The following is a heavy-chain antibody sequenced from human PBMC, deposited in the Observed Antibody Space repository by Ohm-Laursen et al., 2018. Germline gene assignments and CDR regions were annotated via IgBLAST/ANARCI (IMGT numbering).Heavy chain of an antibody. D-gene: IGHD3-10*01. CDR1: GFTFDDYA. J-gene: IGHJ4*02. V-gene: IGHV3-23*01. Sequence: SLRLSCAASGFTFDDYAMHWVRQAPGKGPEWVSAVSGSGGSTYYADSVEGRFTISRDNSKNTLYLQMNSLRAEDTALYYCAKGEGGSGSYYVFDYWGQGTLVTVSS. CDR3: AKGEGGSGSYYVFDY. CDR2: VSGSGGST.